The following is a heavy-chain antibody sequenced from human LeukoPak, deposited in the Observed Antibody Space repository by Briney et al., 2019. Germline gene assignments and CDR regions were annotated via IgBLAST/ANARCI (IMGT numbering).Heavy chain of an antibody. J-gene: IGHJ4*02. CDR2: IYHSGST. Sequence: SETLSLTCAVYGGSFSGYYWTWIRQPPGKGLEWIGEIYHSGSTNYNPSVKSRVTISIDTSKNQVSLRLTSVTAADTAVHYCASFVWGGGSEYWGQGTLVTVSS. CDR3: ASFVWGGGSEY. V-gene: IGHV4-34*01. CDR1: GGSFSGYY. D-gene: IGHD7-27*01.